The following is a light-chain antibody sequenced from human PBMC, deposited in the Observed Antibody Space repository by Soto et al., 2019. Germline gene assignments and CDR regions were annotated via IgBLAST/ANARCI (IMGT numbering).Light chain of an antibody. Sequence: DIQMTRSPSTLSASVGDRVTITCRASQSISSWLAWYQQKPGKAPKLLIYDASSLESGVPSRFSGSGSGTEFTLTISSLQPDDFATYYCQQYNSWTFGQGTKVEIK. CDR3: QQYNSWT. J-gene: IGKJ1*01. CDR1: QSISSW. V-gene: IGKV1-5*01. CDR2: DAS.